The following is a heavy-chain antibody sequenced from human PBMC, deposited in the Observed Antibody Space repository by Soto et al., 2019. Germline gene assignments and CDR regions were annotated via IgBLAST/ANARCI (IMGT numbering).Heavy chain of an antibody. Sequence: QLQLQESGPGLVKPSETLSLTCTVSGGSISSSRYFWGWIRQPPEKGLEWIGTIYYSGNTYYNPSLKSRVSISVDTSKNQFSLKLTSVTAADTAVYFCARHGSYLLADSSWPTMFDYWGQGTLVTASS. CDR2: IYYSGNT. V-gene: IGHV4-39*01. D-gene: IGHD6-13*01. CDR3: ARHGSYLLADSSWPTMFDY. J-gene: IGHJ4*02. CDR1: GGSISSSRYF.